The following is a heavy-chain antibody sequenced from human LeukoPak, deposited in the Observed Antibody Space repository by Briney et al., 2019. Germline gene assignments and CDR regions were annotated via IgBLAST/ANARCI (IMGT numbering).Heavy chain of an antibody. CDR3: ARDRRITIFGVVIMDNWFDP. D-gene: IGHD3-3*01. J-gene: IGHJ5*02. CDR1: GNTFTSDG. Sequence: ASVKVSCKASGNTFTSDGISWVRQAPGQGLEWMGRISAYNGNTNYAQKLQGRVTMTTDTSTSTAYMELRSLRSDDTAVYYCARDRRITIFGVVIMDNWFDPWGQGTLVTVSS. CDR2: ISAYNGNT. V-gene: IGHV1-18*01.